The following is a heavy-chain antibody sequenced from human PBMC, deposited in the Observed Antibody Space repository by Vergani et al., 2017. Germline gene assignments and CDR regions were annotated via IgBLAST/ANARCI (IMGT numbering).Heavy chain of an antibody. J-gene: IGHJ3*02. CDR2: IIPIFGTA. Sequence: QVQLVQSGAEVKKPGSSVKVSCKASGGTFSSYAISWVRQAPGQGLEWMGGIIPIFGTANYAQKFQGSVTITADESTSTAYMELSRLRSEDTAVYYCAKANYYDSSGLDAFDIWGQGTMVTVSS. D-gene: IGHD3-22*01. CDR1: GGTFSSYA. CDR3: AKANYYDSSGLDAFDI. V-gene: IGHV1-69*01.